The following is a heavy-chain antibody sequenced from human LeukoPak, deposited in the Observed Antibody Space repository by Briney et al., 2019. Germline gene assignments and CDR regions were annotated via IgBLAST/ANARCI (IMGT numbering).Heavy chain of an antibody. V-gene: IGHV4-34*01. J-gene: IGHJ3*02. CDR2: INHSGST. CDR3: AREPSMTTVTAGAFDI. CDR1: GGSFSGYY. Sequence: SETLSLTCAVYGGSFSGYYWSWIRQPPGKGLEWIGEINHSGSTNYNPSLKSRVTISVDTSKNQFSLKLSSVTAADTAVYYCAREPSMTTVTAGAFDIWGQGTMVTVSS. D-gene: IGHD4-17*01.